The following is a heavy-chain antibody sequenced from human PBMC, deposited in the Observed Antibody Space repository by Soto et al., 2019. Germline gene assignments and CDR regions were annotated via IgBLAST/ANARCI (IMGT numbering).Heavy chain of an antibody. CDR3: ARGHSTDCSNGVRSVLYDHKMDV. V-gene: IGHV1-2*04. D-gene: IGHD2-8*01. J-gene: IGHJ6*02. CDR2: INPKSGGT. Sequence: ASVQVSCKSSGYSFTDYHIHWVRQAPGQGLEWLGRINPKSGGTITAQKFQGWVTMTRDRSISTVYIELTRLRSDDTAVYFCARGHSTDCSNGVRSVLYDHKMDVWGQGTTVTVSS. CDR1: GYSFTDYH.